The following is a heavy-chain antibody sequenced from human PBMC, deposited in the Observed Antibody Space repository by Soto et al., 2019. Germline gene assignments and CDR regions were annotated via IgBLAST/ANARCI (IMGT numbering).Heavy chain of an antibody. Sequence: GGSMRLSCAASGVSFSNAWMNWVRQAPGKGLEWVGRIKSKTDGGTTDYAAPVKGRFTISRDDSKNTLYLQMNSLKTEDTAVYYCTSSVGSLPFDYWGQGTLVTVSS. D-gene: IGHD2-15*01. V-gene: IGHV3-15*07. J-gene: IGHJ4*02. CDR3: TSSVGSLPFDY. CDR1: GVSFSNAW. CDR2: IKSKTDGGTT.